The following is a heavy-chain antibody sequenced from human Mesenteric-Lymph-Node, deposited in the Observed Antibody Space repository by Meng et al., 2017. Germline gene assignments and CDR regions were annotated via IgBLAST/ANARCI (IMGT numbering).Heavy chain of an antibody. V-gene: IGHV3-21*01. CDR1: GSSFASYS. D-gene: IGHD5-24*01. J-gene: IGHJ3*02. Sequence: GGSLRLSYEASGSSFASYSVNWVRQAPGKGLEWVSSISSSSAYIYYADSVKGRFTISRDNAKDSLLLQMNSLRAEDTAIYYCARIRVERATGTAFDIWGQGTMVTVSS. CDR3: ARIRVERATGTAFDI. CDR2: ISSSSAYI.